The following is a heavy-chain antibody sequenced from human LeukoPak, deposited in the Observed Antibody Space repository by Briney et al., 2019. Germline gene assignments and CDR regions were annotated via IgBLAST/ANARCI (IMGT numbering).Heavy chain of an antibody. CDR2: ISSSSSTI. CDR3: ARDVSSGYSYYYYYMDV. Sequence: GGSLRLSCAASGFTFSSYSMNWVRQAPGKGLEWVSYISSSSSTIYYADSVKGRFTISRDNAKNSLYLQMNSLRAEDTAVYYCARDVSSGYSYYYYYMDVWGKGTTVTASS. CDR1: GFTFSSYS. D-gene: IGHD3-22*01. J-gene: IGHJ6*03. V-gene: IGHV3-48*01.